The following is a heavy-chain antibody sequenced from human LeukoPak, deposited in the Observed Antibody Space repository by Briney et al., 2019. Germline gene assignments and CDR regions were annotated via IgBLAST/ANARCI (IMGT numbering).Heavy chain of an antibody. D-gene: IGHD3-16*01. CDR2: ISWNSGSI. J-gene: IGHJ6*02. CDR3: AKDTGGNYYYGMDV. CDR1: GFTFDDYA. V-gene: IGHV3-9*01. Sequence: PGGSLRLSCAASGFTFDDYAMHWVRQAPGKGLEWVSGISWNSGSIGYADSVKGRFTISRDNAKNSLYLQMNSLRAEDTALYYCAKDTGGNYYYGMDVWGQGTTVTVSS.